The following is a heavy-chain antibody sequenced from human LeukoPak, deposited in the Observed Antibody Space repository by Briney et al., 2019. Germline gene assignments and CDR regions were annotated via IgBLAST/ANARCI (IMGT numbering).Heavy chain of an antibody. V-gene: IGHV4-39*07. CDR2: IYYSGST. Sequence: PSETLSLTCTVSGGSISSSSYYWGWIRQPPGKGLEWIGSIYYSGSTYYNPSLKSRVTISVVTSKNQFSLKLSSVTAADTAVYYCARLRNYDSSGNNWFDPWGQGTLVTVSS. CDR3: ARLRNYDSSGNNWFDP. D-gene: IGHD3-22*01. CDR1: GGSISSSSYY. J-gene: IGHJ5*02.